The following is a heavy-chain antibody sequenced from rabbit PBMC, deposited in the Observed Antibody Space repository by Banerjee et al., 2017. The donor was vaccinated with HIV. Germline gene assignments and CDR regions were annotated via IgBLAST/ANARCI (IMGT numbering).Heavy chain of an antibody. CDR2: INTSSGNT. V-gene: IGHV1S40*01. D-gene: IGHD4-1*01. J-gene: IGHJ4*01. CDR1: GFSLSSSYW. Sequence: QSLEESGGDLVKPGASLTLTCTASGFSLSSSYWVCWVRQAPGKGLEWIACINTSSGNTVYATWAKGRFTISKTSSTTVTLQMTSLTAADTATYFCARSDEISVWGIGLWGPGTLVTVS. CDR3: ARSDEISVWGIGL.